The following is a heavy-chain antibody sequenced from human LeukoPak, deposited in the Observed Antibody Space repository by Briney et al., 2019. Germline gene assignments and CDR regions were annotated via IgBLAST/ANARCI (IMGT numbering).Heavy chain of an antibody. CDR3: ARGQGFHYFDY. CDR2: IYYSGST. J-gene: IGHJ4*02. CDR1: GGSISRYY. V-gene: IGHV4-59*01. Sequence: SQSLSLTRTVSGGSISRYYWSWVRQPPGKGLEWIGYIYYSGSTNYNPSLKSRVTISVDTSKNQFSLKLSSVTAADTAVYYCARGQGFHYFDYWGQGTLVTVSS.